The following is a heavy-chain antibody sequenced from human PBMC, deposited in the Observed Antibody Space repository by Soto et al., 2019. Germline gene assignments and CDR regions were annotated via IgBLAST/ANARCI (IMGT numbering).Heavy chain of an antibody. CDR1: CGSIISGGYY. CDR3: ARRITPPDDAFDI. J-gene: IGHJ3*02. Sequence: SETLSLTCTFSCGSIISGGYYWSCIRQHPGKGLEWIGYIYYSGSTYYNPPLKSRVTISVDASKNQFSLKLSSVTAADTAVYYCARRITPPDDAFDIWGQGTMVTVSS. V-gene: IGHV4-31*03. D-gene: IGHD3-10*01. CDR2: IYYSGST.